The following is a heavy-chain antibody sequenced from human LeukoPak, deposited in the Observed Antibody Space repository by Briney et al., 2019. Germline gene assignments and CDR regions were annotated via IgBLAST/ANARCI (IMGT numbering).Heavy chain of an antibody. J-gene: IGHJ4*02. V-gene: IGHV1-69*13. Sequence: VASVKVSCKASGGTFSSYAISWVRQAPGQGLEWMGGIIPIFGTANYAQKFQGRVTITADESTSTAYMELSSLRSEVKALYYFGRERKGQLLLKVEYYFDYWGQGTLVTVSS. CDR3: GRERKGQLLLKVEYYFDY. CDR2: IIPIFGTA. D-gene: IGHD2-15*01. CDR1: GGTFSSYA.